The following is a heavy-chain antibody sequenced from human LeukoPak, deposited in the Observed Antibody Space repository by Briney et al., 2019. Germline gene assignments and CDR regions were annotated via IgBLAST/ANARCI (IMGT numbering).Heavy chain of an antibody. J-gene: IGHJ6*04. CDR2: ISSNGGST. Sequence: GGSLRLSCAASGFTFSSYGMHWVRQAPGKRLEYVSAISSNGGSTYYANSVKGRFTISRDNSKNTLYLQMGSLRAEDMAVYYCAELGITMIGGVWGKGTTVTISS. CDR1: GFTFSSYG. D-gene: IGHD3-10*02. CDR3: AELGITMIGGV. V-gene: IGHV3-64*01.